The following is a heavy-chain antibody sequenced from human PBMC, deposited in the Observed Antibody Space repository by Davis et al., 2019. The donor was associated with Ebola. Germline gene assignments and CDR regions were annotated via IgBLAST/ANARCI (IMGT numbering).Heavy chain of an antibody. CDR2: IRSKAYGGTT. CDR3: TREEGGGTDY. V-gene: IGHV3-49*03. Sequence: GESLKISCTASGFTFGDYAMSWFRQAPGKGLVWVGFIRSKAYGGTTEYAASVKGRFTISRDDSKSIAYLQMNSLKIEDTAVYYCTREEGGGTDYWGQGTPVTVSS. D-gene: IGHD3-16*01. J-gene: IGHJ4*02. CDR1: GFTFGDYA.